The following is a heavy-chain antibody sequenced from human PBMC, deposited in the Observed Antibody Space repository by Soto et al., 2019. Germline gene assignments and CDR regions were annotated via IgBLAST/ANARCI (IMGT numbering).Heavy chain of an antibody. CDR3: ARVWGWHFDL. D-gene: IGHD7-27*01. CDR1: GFNVSSYY. J-gene: IGHJ2*01. Sequence: EVQLVESGGGLIQPGGSLSLSCAASGFNVSSYYMTWVRQAPGKGLQWVSLVYTGGNGNDADSVRDRISVSRDNSKNTVYLQVNSLRAEDTGVYYCARVWGWHFDLWGRGTLVTVSS. V-gene: IGHV3-53*02. CDR2: VYTGGNG.